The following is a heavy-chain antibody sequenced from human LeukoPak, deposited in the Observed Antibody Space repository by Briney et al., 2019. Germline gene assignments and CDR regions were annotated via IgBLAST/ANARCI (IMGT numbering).Heavy chain of an antibody. CDR3: ARGGYFDWLANFDY. Sequence: SETLSLTCTVSGGSISSYYWSWIRQPPGKGLEWIGYIYYSGSTNYNPSLKSRVTMSVDTSKNQFSLKLSSVTAADTAVYYCARGGYFDWLANFDYWGQGTLVTVSS. J-gene: IGHJ4*02. CDR2: IYYSGST. V-gene: IGHV4-59*01. D-gene: IGHD3-9*01. CDR1: GGSISSYY.